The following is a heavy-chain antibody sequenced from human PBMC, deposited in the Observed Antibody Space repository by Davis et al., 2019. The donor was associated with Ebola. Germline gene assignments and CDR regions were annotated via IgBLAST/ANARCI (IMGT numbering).Heavy chain of an antibody. V-gene: IGHV3-21*01. Sequence: GESLKISCAASGFTFSVYYMSWVRQAPGKGLEWVSSISSSSSYIYYADSVKGRFTISRDNSKNTLYLQMNSLRAEDTAVYYCARAATNTAMVYFDYWGQGTLVTVSS. CDR1: GFTFSVYY. CDR3: ARAATNTAMVYFDY. J-gene: IGHJ4*02. CDR2: ISSSSSYI. D-gene: IGHD5-18*01.